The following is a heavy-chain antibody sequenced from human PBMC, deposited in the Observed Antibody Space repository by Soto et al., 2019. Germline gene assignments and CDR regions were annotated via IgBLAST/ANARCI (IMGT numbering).Heavy chain of an antibody. CDR1: GFTFSSYA. J-gene: IGHJ4*02. CDR3: ARDPSGEVGATTVFY. D-gene: IGHD1-26*01. Sequence: QVQLVESGGGVVQPGRSLRLSCAASGFTFSSYAMHWVRQAPGKGLEWVAVISYDGSNKYYADSVKGRFTISRDNSKNTLYLQMNSLRAEDTAVYYCARDPSGEVGATTVFYWGQGTLVTVSS. CDR2: ISYDGSNK. V-gene: IGHV3-30-3*01.